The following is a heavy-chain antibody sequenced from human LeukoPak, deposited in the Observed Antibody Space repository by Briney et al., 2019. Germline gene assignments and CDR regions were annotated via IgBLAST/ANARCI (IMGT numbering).Heavy chain of an antibody. Sequence: SETLSLTCAVYGGSFSGYYWSWIRQPPGKGLEWIGGINHSGSTNYNPSLKSRVTISVDTSKNQFSLKLSSVTAADTAVYYCARGRKYLIVVVPAATDGMYVWGQGTTVTVS. J-gene: IGHJ6*02. CDR1: GGSFSGYY. CDR3: ARGRKYLIVVVPAATDGMYV. CDR2: INHSGST. D-gene: IGHD2-2*01. V-gene: IGHV4-34*01.